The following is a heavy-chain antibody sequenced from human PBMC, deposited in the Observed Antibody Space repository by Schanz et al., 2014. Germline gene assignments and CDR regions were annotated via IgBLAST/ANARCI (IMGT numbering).Heavy chain of an antibody. CDR1: GYSFTSYD. CDR3: ARSILVGVRHLDL. D-gene: IGHD3-3*01. V-gene: IGHV1-8*01. Sequence: LGTSVTVSCKASGYSFTSYDINWVRRALGQGLEWVGWVNPNSGNTFYAQRFQGRVSMTRKPSISTVYLELSSLRSEDTAVYYCARSILVGVRHLDLRGQGTLVTVSP. J-gene: IGHJ4*02. CDR2: VNPNSGNT.